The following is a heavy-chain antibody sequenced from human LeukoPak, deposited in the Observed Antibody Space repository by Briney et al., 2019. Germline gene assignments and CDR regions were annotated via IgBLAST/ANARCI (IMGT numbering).Heavy chain of an antibody. J-gene: IGHJ4*02. V-gene: IGHV3-20*04. CDR1: GFTCSSYG. CDR3: ARGGRDPYYFDY. Sequence: GGSLRLSCAASGFTCSSYGMSWVRQAPGKGLEWVSGINWNGGSTGYADSVKGRFTISRDNAKNSLYLQMNSLRAEDTALYYCARGGRDPYYFDYWGQGTLVTVSS. CDR2: INWNGGST. D-gene: IGHD5-24*01.